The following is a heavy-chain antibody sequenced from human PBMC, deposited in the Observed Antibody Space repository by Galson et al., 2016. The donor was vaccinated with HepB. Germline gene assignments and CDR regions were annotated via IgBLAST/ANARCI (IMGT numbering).Heavy chain of an antibody. CDR2: INYRGST. Sequence: ETLSLTCTVSRGSINSSGYYWSWIRQPPGKGLEWIGEINYRGSTNYTPSNRSLRSRVAMSVDTSRKLVFLNLSSVTAADTALYYCARQGRITMVRGVPLPDVWGQGTTVTVSS. D-gene: IGHD3-10*01. J-gene: IGHJ6*02. V-gene: IGHV4-39*01. CDR1: RGSINSSGYY. CDR3: ARQGRITMVRGVPLPDV.